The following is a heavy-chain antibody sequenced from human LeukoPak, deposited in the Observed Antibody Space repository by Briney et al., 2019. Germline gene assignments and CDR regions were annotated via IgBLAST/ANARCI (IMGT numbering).Heavy chain of an antibody. CDR2: IIPIFGTA. J-gene: IGHJ4*02. Sequence: ASVKVSCKASGYTFTSYAISWVRQAPGQGLEWMGGIIPIFGTANYAQKFQGRVTITADESTSTAYMELSSLRSEDTAVYYCARGLRFLEWFSIFDYWGQGTLVTVSS. D-gene: IGHD3-3*01. CDR1: GYTFTSYA. CDR3: ARGLRFLEWFSIFDY. V-gene: IGHV1-69*13.